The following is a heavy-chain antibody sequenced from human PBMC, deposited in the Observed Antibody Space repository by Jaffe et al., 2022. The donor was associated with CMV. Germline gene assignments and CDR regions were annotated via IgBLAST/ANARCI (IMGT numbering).Heavy chain of an antibody. D-gene: IGHD2-15*01. Sequence: EVQLVESGGGLVQPGGSLRLSCVASGFTVSTNYMSWVRQAPGKGLEWVSVIHSGGSTYYAESVKDRFTISRDNSKNTVFLQMDSLRAEDTAVYYCARGIGVGPARSDAFDIWGQGTVVTVSS. J-gene: IGHJ3*02. CDR3: ARGIGVGPARSDAFDI. CDR1: GFTVSTNY. CDR2: IHSGGST. V-gene: IGHV3-66*01.